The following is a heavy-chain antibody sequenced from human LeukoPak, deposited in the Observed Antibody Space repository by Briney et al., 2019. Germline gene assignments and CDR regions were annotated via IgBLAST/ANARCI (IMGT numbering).Heavy chain of an antibody. J-gene: IGHJ6*02. CDR1: GFTFNNYA. CDR2: ITSGGST. CDR3: AKVSGGGLYYDGVDV. Sequence: PGGSLRLSCAASGFTFNNYAMSWIRQAPGKGLEWVSAITSGGSTYYADSVKGHFTISRHNSENTLYLQMNSLRADDTAVYYCAKVSGGGLYYDGVDVWGQGTTVTVSS. D-gene: IGHD1-14*01. V-gene: IGHV3-23*01.